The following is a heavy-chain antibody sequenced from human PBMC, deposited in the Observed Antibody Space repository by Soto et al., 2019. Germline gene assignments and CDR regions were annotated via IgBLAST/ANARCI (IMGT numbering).Heavy chain of an antibody. V-gene: IGHV3-33*01. CDR1: GFTFSRHG. Sequence: QVQLVESGGGVVQPGTSLRLSCAASGFTFSRHGMHWVRQTPGKGLEWLAVILNDASGHWYADSVKGRFTISRDNSENTLYLQMDGLRLEDKAMYYCARDDDYPDNGFDYWGQGTLVTVSS. CDR3: ARDDDYPDNGFDY. CDR2: ILNDASGH. D-gene: IGHD4-17*01. J-gene: IGHJ4*02.